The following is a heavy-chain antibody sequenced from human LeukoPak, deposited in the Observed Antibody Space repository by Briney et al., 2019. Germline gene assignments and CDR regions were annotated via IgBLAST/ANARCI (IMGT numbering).Heavy chain of an antibody. CDR1: GYTFTGYY. J-gene: IGHJ4*02. D-gene: IGHD4-17*01. Sequence: GASVKVSCKASGYTFTGYYMHWVRQAPGQGLEWMGWINPNSGGTNYAQKFQGRVTMTRDTSISTAYMELSRLRSDDTAVYHCARIHGVTTSPFDYWGQGTLVTVSS. CDR2: INPNSGGT. CDR3: ARIHGVTTSPFDY. V-gene: IGHV1-2*02.